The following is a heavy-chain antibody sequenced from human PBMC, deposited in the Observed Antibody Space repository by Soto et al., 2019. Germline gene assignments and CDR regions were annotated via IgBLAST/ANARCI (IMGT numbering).Heavy chain of an antibody. CDR1: GYSFTSYW. CDR3: ARGGCSGGSCRCFDY. CDR2: IYPGDSDT. V-gene: IGHV5-51*01. Sequence: PGESLKISCKGSGYSFTSYWIGWVGQMPGKGLEWMGIIYPGDSDTRYSPSFQGQVTISADKSISTAYLQWSSLKASDTAMYYCARGGCSGGSCRCFDYWGQGTLVTVSS. D-gene: IGHD2-15*01. J-gene: IGHJ4*02.